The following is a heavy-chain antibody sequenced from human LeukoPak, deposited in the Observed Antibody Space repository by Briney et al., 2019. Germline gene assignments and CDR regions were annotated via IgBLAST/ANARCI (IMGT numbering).Heavy chain of an antibody. J-gene: IGHJ5*02. V-gene: IGHV3-7*01. CDR3: ARDRGWYWFDP. Sequence: PGGSLRHSCAVSGVTLSSYWMSWVRQAPGKGLEWVANIKQDGSEKYYVDSVKGRITISRDNAKNSLYLQMNSLRAEDTAVYYCARDRGWYWFDPGGQGTLVTVSS. CDR1: GVTLSSYW. D-gene: IGHD6-19*01. CDR2: IKQDGSEK.